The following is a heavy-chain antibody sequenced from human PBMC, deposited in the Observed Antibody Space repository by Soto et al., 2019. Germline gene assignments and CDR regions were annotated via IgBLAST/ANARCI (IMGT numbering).Heavy chain of an antibody. V-gene: IGHV3-48*01. CDR3: AREGWPFDY. CDR1: GFTFSSYS. Sequence: EVQLVESGGGLVQPGGSLRLSCAASGFTFSSYSMHWVRQAPGKGLEWVSYISSSSRTIYYADSVKGRFTISRDNAKNSLYRQMNSLRAEDTALYYCAREGWPFDYGGQGTLVTVSS. J-gene: IGHJ4*02. CDR2: ISSSSRTI.